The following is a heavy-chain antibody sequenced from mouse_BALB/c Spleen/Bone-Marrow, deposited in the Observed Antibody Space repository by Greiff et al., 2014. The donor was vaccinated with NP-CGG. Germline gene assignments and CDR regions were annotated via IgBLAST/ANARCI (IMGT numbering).Heavy chain of an antibody. D-gene: IGHD1-1*01. V-gene: IGHV14-3*02. J-gene: IGHJ2*01. Sequence: VQLKESGAALVKPGASVKLSCIASGFNIKDTYMHWVKQRPEQGLEWIGRIDPANGNTKYDPKFQGKATITADTSSNTAYLQLSSLTSEDTAVYYCANYYYGSHFDYWGQGTTLTVSS. CDR2: IDPANGNT. CDR3: ANYYYGSHFDY. CDR1: GFNIKDTY.